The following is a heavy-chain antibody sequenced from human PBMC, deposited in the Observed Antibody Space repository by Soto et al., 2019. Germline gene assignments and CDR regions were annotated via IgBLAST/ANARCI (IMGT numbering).Heavy chain of an antibody. CDR3: ARPSPRNPRTRSAKPSWFDP. J-gene: IGHJ5*02. Sequence: QVQLVQSGAEVKKPGASVKVSCKASGYTFTSYDINWVRQATGQGLEWMGWMNPYSGNTGYAQKCQGRVTTTENTSISTAYMELSSLRSEDTAVYYCARPSPRNPRTRSAKPSWFDPWGQGTLVTVSS. CDR1: GYTFTSYD. V-gene: IGHV1-8*01. CDR2: MNPYSGNT.